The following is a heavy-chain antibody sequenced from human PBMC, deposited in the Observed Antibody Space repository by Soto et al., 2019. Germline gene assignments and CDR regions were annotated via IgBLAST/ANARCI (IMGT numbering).Heavy chain of an antibody. V-gene: IGHV1-18*01. Sequence: GASVKVSCKASGYTFTSYGISWVRQAPGQGIEWMEWISGYTGNTNYAQKVQGRVTLTTDTSTSTAYMELTSLTPDDTAVYYCARDERGSGSYFGRLNWFDPWGQGTLVTVSS. CDR3: ARDERGSGSYFGRLNWFDP. J-gene: IGHJ5*02. CDR1: GYTFTSYG. D-gene: IGHD3-10*01. CDR2: ISGYTGNT.